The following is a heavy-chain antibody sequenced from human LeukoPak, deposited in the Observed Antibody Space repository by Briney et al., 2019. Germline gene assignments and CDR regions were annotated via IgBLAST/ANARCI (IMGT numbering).Heavy chain of an antibody. V-gene: IGHV3-33*01. D-gene: IGHD4-23*01. Sequence: GGSLRLSCAASGFTFSSYGMHWVRQAPGKGLKWVAVIWYDGSNKYYADSVKGRFTISRDNSKNTLYLQMNSLRAEDTAVYYCARKGGFGYGGDWYFDLWGRGALVTVSS. J-gene: IGHJ2*01. CDR1: GFTFSSYG. CDR2: IWYDGSNK. CDR3: ARKGGFGYGGDWYFDL.